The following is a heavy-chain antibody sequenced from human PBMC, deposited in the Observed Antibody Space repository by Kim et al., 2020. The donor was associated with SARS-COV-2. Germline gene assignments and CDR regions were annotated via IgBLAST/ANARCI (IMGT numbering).Heavy chain of an antibody. CDR1: GFTFSNAW. Sequence: GGSLRLSCAASGFTFSNAWMSWVRQAPGKGLEWVGHIKSKTDGGTTDYAAPVKGRFTISRDDSKNTLYLQMNSLKTEDTAVYYCTTYYYDSSGYRTRYYYGMDVWGQGTTVTVSS. CDR2: IKSKTDGGTT. V-gene: IGHV3-15*01. D-gene: IGHD3-22*01. J-gene: IGHJ6*02. CDR3: TTYYYDSSGYRTRYYYGMDV.